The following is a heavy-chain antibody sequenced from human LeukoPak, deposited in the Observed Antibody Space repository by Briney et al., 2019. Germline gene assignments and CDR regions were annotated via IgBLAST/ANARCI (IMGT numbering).Heavy chain of an antibody. Sequence: GGSLRLSCAASGFTVSSNYMSWVRQAPGKGLEWVSVIYSGGSTYYADSVKGRFTISRDNSKNTLYLQMNSLRAEDTAVYYCARDSELSAQFDYWGREPWSLSPQ. CDR1: GFTVSSNY. CDR2: IYSGGST. V-gene: IGHV3-66*01. D-gene: IGHD3-16*02. J-gene: IGHJ4*02. CDR3: ARDSELSAQFDY.